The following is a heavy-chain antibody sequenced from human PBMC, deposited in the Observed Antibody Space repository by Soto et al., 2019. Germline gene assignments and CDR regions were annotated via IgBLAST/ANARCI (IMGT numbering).Heavy chain of an antibody. CDR3: ARFLWSDTSLYYFDY. Sequence: SGPRLVNPTQTLTLTCTFSGFSLTGSGVGVGWIRQPPGKALEWLALIYWDDDKRYSPSLKSRLTITKDTSKNQVALTVTNMDPVDTATYYCARFLWSDTSLYYFDYWGQ. D-gene: IGHD3-3*01. CDR2: IYWDDDK. CDR1: GFSLTGSGVG. V-gene: IGHV2-5*02. J-gene: IGHJ4*02.